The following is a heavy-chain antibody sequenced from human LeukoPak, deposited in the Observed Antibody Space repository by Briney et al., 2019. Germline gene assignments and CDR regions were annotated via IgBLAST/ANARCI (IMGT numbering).Heavy chain of an antibody. CDR2: IYYSGST. V-gene: IGHV4-61*01. D-gene: IGHD2-2*01. Sequence: SETLSLTCTVSGYSISSGYYWGWIRQPPGKGLEWIGYIYYSGSTNYNPSLKSRVTISVDTSKNQFSLKLSSVTAADTAVYYCAREHPAPSRPFDPWGQGTLVTVSS. J-gene: IGHJ5*02. CDR1: GYSISSGYY. CDR3: AREHPAPSRPFDP.